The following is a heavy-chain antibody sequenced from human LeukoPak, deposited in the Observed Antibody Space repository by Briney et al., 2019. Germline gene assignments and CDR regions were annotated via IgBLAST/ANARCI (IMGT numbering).Heavy chain of an antibody. CDR3: AREKYCSTTSCYVPFDY. CDR2: IRGSGGST. J-gene: IGHJ4*02. CDR1: GFTFSSYD. V-gene: IGHV3-23*01. Sequence: GGSLRLSCAASGFTFSSYDMSWVRQAPGKGLEWVSGIRGSGGSTYYADSVKGRFTVSRDTSKNTLNLQMRSLRAEDTAVYYCAREKYCSTTSCYVPFDYWGQGTLVTVSS. D-gene: IGHD2-2*01.